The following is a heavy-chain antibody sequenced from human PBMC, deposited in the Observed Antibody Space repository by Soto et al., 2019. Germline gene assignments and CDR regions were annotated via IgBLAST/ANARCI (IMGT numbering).Heavy chain of an antibody. V-gene: IGHV4-39*01. CDR3: ARFAYGSGSYYGYYYGMDV. Sequence: SETLSLTCTVSGGSISSSSYYWGWIRQPPGKGLEWIGSIYYSGSTYYNPSLKSRVTISVDTSKNQFSLKLSSVTAADTVVYYCARFAYGSGSYYGYYYGMDVWGQGTTVTVSS. J-gene: IGHJ6*02. CDR1: GGSISSSSYY. CDR2: IYYSGST. D-gene: IGHD3-10*01.